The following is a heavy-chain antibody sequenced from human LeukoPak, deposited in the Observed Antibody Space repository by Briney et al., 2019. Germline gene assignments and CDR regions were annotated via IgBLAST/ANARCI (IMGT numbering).Heavy chain of an antibody. V-gene: IGHV3-23*01. CDR1: GFTFSSYA. Sequence: PGGSLRLSCAASGFTFSSYAMSWVRQAPGKGLEWVSATSGSGGSTYYADSVKGRFTISRDNAKNSLYLQMNSLGAEDTAVYYCARDLIAVAGVDYWGQGTLVTVSS. CDR2: TSGSGGST. CDR3: ARDLIAVAGVDY. D-gene: IGHD6-19*01. J-gene: IGHJ4*02.